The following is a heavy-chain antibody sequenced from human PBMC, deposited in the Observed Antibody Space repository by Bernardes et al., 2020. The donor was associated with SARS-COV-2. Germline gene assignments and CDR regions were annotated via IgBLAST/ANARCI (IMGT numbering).Heavy chain of an antibody. CDR1: GFTFRRYW. V-gene: IGHV3-74*01. Sequence: GGSLRLSCGASGFTFRRYWMHWVRQAPGKGLVWVSRIDSDGSSTTYADAVKGRFIMSRDNAKNTLYLQMNSLTAEDTAVYYCTREHSDISASYSGTGDFQRWGQDTLVTVSS. J-gene: IGHJ1*01. D-gene: IGHD3-22*01. CDR3: TREHSDISASYSGTGDFQR. CDR2: IDSDGSST.